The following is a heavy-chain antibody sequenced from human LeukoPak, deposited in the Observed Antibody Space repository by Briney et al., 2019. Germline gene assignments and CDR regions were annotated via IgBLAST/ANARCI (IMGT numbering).Heavy chain of an antibody. V-gene: IGHV3-20*04. J-gene: IGHJ4*02. Sequence: GGSLRLSCAASGFTFDDYGMSWVRQVPGKGLEWVSGINWNGSGAGYADSVKGRFTISRDNSKNTLFLQMNSLRAEDTAVYYCAKGELLGWGQGTLVTVSS. CDR1: GFTFDDYG. CDR3: AKGELLG. CDR2: INWNGSGA. D-gene: IGHD2-15*01.